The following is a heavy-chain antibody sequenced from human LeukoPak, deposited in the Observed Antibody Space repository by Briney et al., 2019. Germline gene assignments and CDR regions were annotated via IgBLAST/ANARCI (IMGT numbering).Heavy chain of an antibody. CDR1: GGSFSGYY. V-gene: IGHV4-34*01. Sequence: SETLSLTCAVYGGSFSGYYWSWIRQPPGKGLEWIGEINHSGSTNYNPSLKSRVTISVDTSKNQFSLKLSSVTAADTAVYYCARKMGRDFDYWGQGTLVTVSS. J-gene: IGHJ4*02. CDR3: ARKMGRDFDY. CDR2: INHSGST.